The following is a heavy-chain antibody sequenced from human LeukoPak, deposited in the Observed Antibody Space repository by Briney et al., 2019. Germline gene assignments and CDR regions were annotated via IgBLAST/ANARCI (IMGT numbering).Heavy chain of an antibody. D-gene: IGHD1-20*01. Sequence: SETLSLTCTVSGGPISSGTYYWTWIRQPAGKGLEWVGRIHSTGSTAYNPSLKSRVSLSLDTSKNQFSLKVTSVTAADTAVYYCARGHNWNDYFDPCGQGTLVTVSS. V-gene: IGHV4-61*02. J-gene: IGHJ5*02. CDR2: IHSTGST. CDR3: ARGHNWNDYFDP. CDR1: GGPISSGTYY.